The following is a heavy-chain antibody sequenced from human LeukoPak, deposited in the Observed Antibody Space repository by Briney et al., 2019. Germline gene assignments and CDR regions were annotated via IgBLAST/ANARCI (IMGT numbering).Heavy chain of an antibody. D-gene: IGHD3-9*01. Sequence: PGGSLRLSCSASGFSFSAYAMHWDRQAPGKGLEWVAVISYDGSNKYYADSVKGRFTISRDNSKNTLYLQMNSLRAEDTAVYYCAKDRIPLHYDILTGYYGAPDYWGQGTLVTVSS. J-gene: IGHJ4*02. CDR1: GFSFSAYA. CDR2: ISYDGSNK. V-gene: IGHV3-30*04. CDR3: AKDRIPLHYDILTGYYGAPDY.